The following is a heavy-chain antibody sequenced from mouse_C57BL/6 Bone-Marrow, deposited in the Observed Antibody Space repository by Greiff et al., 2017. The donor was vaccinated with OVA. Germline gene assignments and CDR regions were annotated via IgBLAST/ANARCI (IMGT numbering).Heavy chain of an antibody. CDR1: GYTFTSYG. V-gene: IGHV1-81*01. CDR3: APTSITTVVARALFDY. J-gene: IGHJ2*01. CDR2: IYPRSGNT. Sequence: VQLQESGAELARPGASVKLSCKASGYTFTSYGISWVKQRTGQGLEWIGEIYPRSGNTYYNEKFKGKATLTADKSSSTAYMELRSLTSEDSAVYFCAPTSITTVVARALFDYWGQGTTLTVSS. D-gene: IGHD1-1*01.